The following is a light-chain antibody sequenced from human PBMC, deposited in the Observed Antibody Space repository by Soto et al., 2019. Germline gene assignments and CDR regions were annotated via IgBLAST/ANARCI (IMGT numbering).Light chain of an antibody. J-gene: IGLJ2*01. CDR3: EEWNDSLSGLV. Sequence: QSVLTQPPSASGAPGQRVTISCSGSSSNIGSNYEYWYQQLPGAAPKLLIYRNNQRPPWVPDRFSGSKSGTSASLAISGLRSEDEADYHCEEWNDSLSGLVFGGGTKVTVL. CDR1: SSNIGSNY. V-gene: IGLV1-47*01. CDR2: RNN.